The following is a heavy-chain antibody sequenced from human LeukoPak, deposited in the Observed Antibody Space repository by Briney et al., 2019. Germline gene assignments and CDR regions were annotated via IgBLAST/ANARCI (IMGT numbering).Heavy chain of an antibody. V-gene: IGHV3-15*01. CDR1: GFTFSNAW. Sequence: KPGGSLRLSCVASGFTFSNAWMSWVRQAPGKGLEWVGRIKSKTDGGTTDYAAPVKGRFTISRDDSKNTLYLQMNSLKTEDTAVYYCTTSDSSSWGEIDYWGQGTLVTVSS. CDR3: TTSDSSSWGEIDY. CDR2: IKSKTDGGTT. J-gene: IGHJ4*02. D-gene: IGHD6-13*01.